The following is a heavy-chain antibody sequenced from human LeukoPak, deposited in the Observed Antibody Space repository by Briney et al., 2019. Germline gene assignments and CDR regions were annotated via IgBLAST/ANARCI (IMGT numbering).Heavy chain of an antibody. J-gene: IGHJ3*02. CDR2: IISSSSYI. V-gene: IGHV3-21*01. CDR3: ANSGWVIQTTDAFDI. Sequence: GSLRLSCAASGFTFSSYSMNWVRQAPGKGLEWVSSIISSSSYIYYTDSGKGRFTTSRDNAKNSLYLQMNSLRAEDTSVYYCANSGWVIQTTDAFDIWGQGTMVTVSS. CDR1: GFTFSSYS. D-gene: IGHD1/OR15-1a*01.